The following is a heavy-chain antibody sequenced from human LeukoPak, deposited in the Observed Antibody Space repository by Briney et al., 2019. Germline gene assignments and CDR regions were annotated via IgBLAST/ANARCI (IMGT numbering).Heavy chain of an antibody. CDR3: ARGCSSTSCPPDY. D-gene: IGHD2-2*01. Sequence: GGSLRLSCAASGFTFSSYAMHWVRQAPGKGLEYVSAISSNGGSKYYANSVKGRFTISRDNSKNTLYLQMGSLRAEDMAVYYCARGCSSTSCPPDYWGQGTLVTVYS. J-gene: IGHJ4*02. V-gene: IGHV3-64*01. CDR2: ISSNGGSK. CDR1: GFTFSSYA.